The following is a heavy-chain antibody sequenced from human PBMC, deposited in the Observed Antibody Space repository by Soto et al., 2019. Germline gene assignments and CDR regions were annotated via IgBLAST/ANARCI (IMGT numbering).Heavy chain of an antibody. D-gene: IGHD3-16*02. CDR1: GSYA. Sequence: QVQLVQSGAEVKKTGSSVKVSCQASGSYALTSVRQAPGHGLEWMGEVIPMSGITKSAQSFQGRVTISADKSTNTAYMELNSLRSDDAAFYYWAAGGYRGALGLGGRFDDWGQGTMLAVSS. V-gene: IGHV1-69*17. J-gene: IGHJ1*01. CDR3: AAGGYRGALGLGGRFDD. CDR2: VIPMSGIT.